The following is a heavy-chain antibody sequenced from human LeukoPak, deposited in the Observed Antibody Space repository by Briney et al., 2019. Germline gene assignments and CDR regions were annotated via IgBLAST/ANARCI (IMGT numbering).Heavy chain of an antibody. CDR1: GFNFSDYY. D-gene: IGHD3-22*01. V-gene: IGHV3-11*05. CDR3: ARAPYDSSGYQYWYFDL. Sequence: GGSLRLSCEASGFNFSDYYMSWIRQAPGKGLEWGSYISSSSSYTNYADSLKGRFTVSRDNAKNSLYLQMNSLRAEDTAVYYCARAPYDSSGYQYWYFDLWGRGTLVTVSS. CDR2: ISSSSSYT. J-gene: IGHJ2*01.